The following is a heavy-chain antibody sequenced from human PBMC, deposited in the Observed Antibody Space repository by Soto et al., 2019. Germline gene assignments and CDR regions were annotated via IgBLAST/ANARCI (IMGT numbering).Heavy chain of an antibody. CDR1: GGSISSISYY. Sequence: QLQLQESGPGLVKPSETLALTCTVSGGSISSISYYWGWIRQPPGKGLEWIGSIKYSGHTFYNPSLNSRVTMSVDTSKNQCSLRLSSVTAAETAVYYCARVDIAVVPSTTFDYWGQGTLVTVSS. D-gene: IGHD2-2*01. V-gene: IGHV4-39*01. CDR2: IKYSGHT. J-gene: IGHJ4*02. CDR3: ARVDIAVVPSTTFDY.